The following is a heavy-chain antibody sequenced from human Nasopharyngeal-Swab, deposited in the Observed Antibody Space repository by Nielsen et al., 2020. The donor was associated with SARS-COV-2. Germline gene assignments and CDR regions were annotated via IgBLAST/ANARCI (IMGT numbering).Heavy chain of an antibody. D-gene: IGHD5-24*01. Sequence: SETLSLTCAVSGGSISSGGYSWSWIRQPPGKGLEWIGYIYHSGSTNYNPSLKSRVTMSVDTSKNQFSLKLSSVTAADTAVYYCARDPVRDGYNYDAFDIWGQGTMVTVSS. J-gene: IGHJ3*02. CDR2: IYHSGST. V-gene: IGHV4-30-2*01. CDR1: GGSISSGGYS. CDR3: ARDPVRDGYNYDAFDI.